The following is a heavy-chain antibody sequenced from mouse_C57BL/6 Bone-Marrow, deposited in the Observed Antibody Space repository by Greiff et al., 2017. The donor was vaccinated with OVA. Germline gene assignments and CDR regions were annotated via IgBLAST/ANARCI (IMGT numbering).Heavy chain of an antibody. CDR2: INYDGSST. J-gene: IGHJ1*03. CDR3: ARFFDGNYEGWYFDV. D-gene: IGHD2-1*01. CDR1: GFTFSDYY. Sequence: EVKLMESEGGLVQPGSSMKLSCTASGFTFSDYYMAWVRQVPEKGLEWVANINYDGSSTYYLDSLKSRFIISRDNAKNILYLQMSSLKSEDTATYYCARFFDGNYEGWYFDVWGTGTTVTVSS. V-gene: IGHV5-16*01.